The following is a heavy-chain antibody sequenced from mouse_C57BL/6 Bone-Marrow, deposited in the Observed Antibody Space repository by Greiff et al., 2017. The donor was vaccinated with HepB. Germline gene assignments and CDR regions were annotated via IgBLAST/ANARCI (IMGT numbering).Heavy chain of an antibody. D-gene: IGHD1-2*01. J-gene: IGHJ2*01. CDR3: ARTGVARLLRLLDY. Sequence: QVQLQQSGPELVKPGASVKISCKASGYAFSSSWMNWVKQRPGKGLEWIGRIYPGDGDTNYNGKFKGKATLTADKSSSTAYMQLSSLTSEDSAVYFCARTGVARLLRLLDYWGQGTTLTVSS. CDR1: GYAFSSSW. V-gene: IGHV1-82*01. CDR2: IYPGDGDT.